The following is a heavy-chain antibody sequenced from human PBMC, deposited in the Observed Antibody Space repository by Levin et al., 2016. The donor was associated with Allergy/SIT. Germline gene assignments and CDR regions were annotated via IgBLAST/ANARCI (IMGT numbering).Heavy chain of an antibody. CDR3: ARDRGPNVLVPVDY. Sequence: WIRQPPGKGLEWVSYISSSSSTIYYADSVKGRFTISRDNAKNSLYLQMNSLRDEDTAVYYCARDRGPNVLVPVDYWGQGTLVTVSS. D-gene: IGHD1-1*01. CDR2: ISSSSSTI. V-gene: IGHV3-48*02. J-gene: IGHJ4*02.